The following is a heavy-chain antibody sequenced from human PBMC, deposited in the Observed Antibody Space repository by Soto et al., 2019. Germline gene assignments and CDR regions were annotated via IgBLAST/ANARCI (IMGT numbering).Heavy chain of an antibody. J-gene: IGHJ6*03. CDR3: ASTLYGNYYYYMDV. D-gene: IGHD4-17*01. CDR1: GGSFSGYY. V-gene: IGHV4-34*01. CDR2: INHSGST. Sequence: SEILSLTCAVYGGSFSGYYWSWIRQPPGKGLEWIGEINHSGSTNYNPSFKSRVTISVDTSKNQFSLKLSSVTAADTAVYYCASTLYGNYYYYMDVWGKGTTVTVSS.